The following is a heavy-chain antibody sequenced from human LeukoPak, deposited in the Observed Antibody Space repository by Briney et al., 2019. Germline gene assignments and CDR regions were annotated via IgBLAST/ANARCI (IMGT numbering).Heavy chain of an antibody. D-gene: IGHD3-10*01. CDR2: IYYSGST. V-gene: IGHV4-39*07. Sequence: KASETLSLTCTVSGGSISSSSYYWGWIRQPPGKGLEWIGSIYYSGSTYYNPSLKSRVTISVDTSKNQFSLKLSSVTAADTAVYYCAREWFQKFNWFDPWGQGTLVTVSS. CDR1: GGSISSSSYY. J-gene: IGHJ5*02. CDR3: AREWFQKFNWFDP.